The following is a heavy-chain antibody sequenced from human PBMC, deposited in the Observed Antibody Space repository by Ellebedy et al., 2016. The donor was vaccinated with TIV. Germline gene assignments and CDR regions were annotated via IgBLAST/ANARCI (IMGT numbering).Heavy chain of an antibody. CDR1: GDIFGTYW. Sequence: GESLKISCKGSGDIFGTYWIGWVRQMPGKGLEWMGIIHLGDSDTRYSPSFHGQVTISADKSISTAYLQWSGLRASDTAMYYCARRYCSGGSCWEFDYWGQGTLVTVSS. CDR3: ARRYCSGGSCWEFDY. J-gene: IGHJ4*02. CDR2: IHLGDSDT. D-gene: IGHD2-15*01. V-gene: IGHV5-51*01.